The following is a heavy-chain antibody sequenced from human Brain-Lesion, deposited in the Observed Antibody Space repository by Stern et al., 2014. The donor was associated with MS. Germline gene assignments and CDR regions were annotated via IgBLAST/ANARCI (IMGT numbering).Heavy chain of an antibody. J-gene: IGHJ5*02. CDR2: IYYSGNT. D-gene: IGHD2-15*01. CDR3: AGEEDIRYCSGGSCTGNWFDP. CDR1: GGSVSSTSYA. V-gene: IGHV4-39*01. Sequence: VQLVESGPGLVKPSETLSLTCTVAGGSVSSTSYAWAWIRQPPGQGLEWIGTIYYSGNTYYSPSLKSRLTISLDTSQNKFSLQLRSVTAADTAVYYCAGEEDIRYCSGGSCTGNWFDPWGQGTLVTVSS.